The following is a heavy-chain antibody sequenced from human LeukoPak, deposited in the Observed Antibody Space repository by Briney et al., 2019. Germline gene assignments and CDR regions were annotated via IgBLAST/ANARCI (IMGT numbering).Heavy chain of an antibody. J-gene: IGHJ3*02. Sequence: PGGSLRLSCAASGFTFSRYEMNWVRQAPGKGLEWVSYISSSSSTIYYADSVKGRFTISRDNAKNSLYLQMNSLRAEDTAVYYCARDGAYYYDSSGYYYHDAFDIWGQGTMVTVSS. CDR1: GFTFSRYE. CDR3: ARDGAYYYDSSGYYYHDAFDI. CDR2: ISSSSSTI. V-gene: IGHV3-48*03. D-gene: IGHD3-22*01.